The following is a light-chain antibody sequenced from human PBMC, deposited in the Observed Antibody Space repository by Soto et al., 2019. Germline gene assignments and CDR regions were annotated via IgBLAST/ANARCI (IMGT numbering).Light chain of an antibody. CDR1: QSVSSY. CDR3: QQYGSSPLI. CDR2: GAS. J-gene: IGKJ4*01. V-gene: IGKV3-20*01. Sequence: EIVLTQSPATLSLSPGERATLSCRASQSVSSYLAWYQQKPGQAPRLLIYGASSRATGIPDRFSGSGSGTDFTLTISRLEPEEFAVYYCQQYGSSPLIFGGGTKVEIK.